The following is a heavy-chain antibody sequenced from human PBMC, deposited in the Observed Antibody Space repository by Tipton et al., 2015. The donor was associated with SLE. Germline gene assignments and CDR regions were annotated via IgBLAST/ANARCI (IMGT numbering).Heavy chain of an antibody. D-gene: IGHD3-22*01. CDR3: ARYDSSGYSPWFDP. Sequence: TLSLTCAVSGYSISSGNYWGWIRQPPGKGLEWIGNIYHSGSTYYNPSLKSRVTISVDKSKNQFSLQLSSVTAADTAVYYCARYDSSGYSPWFDPLGQGTPVTVSS. J-gene: IGHJ5*02. V-gene: IGHV4-38-2*01. CDR2: IYHSGST. CDR1: GYSISSGNY.